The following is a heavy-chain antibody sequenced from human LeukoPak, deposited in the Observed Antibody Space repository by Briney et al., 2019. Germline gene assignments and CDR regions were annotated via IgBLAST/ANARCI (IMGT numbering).Heavy chain of an antibody. CDR1: GYTFTSYG. CDR3: AIRGTYYYDSSGYRSNAFDI. V-gene: IGHV7-4-1*02. CDR2: INTNTGNP. D-gene: IGHD3-22*01. Sequence: APVKVSCKASGYTFTSYGISWVRQAPGQGLEWMGWINTNTGNPTYAQGFTGRFVFSLDTSVSTAYLQISSLKAEDTAVYYCAIRGTYYYDSSGYRSNAFDIWGQGTMVTVSS. J-gene: IGHJ3*02.